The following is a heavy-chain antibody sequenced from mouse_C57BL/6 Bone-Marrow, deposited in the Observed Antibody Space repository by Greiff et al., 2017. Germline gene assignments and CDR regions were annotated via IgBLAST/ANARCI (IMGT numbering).Heavy chain of an antibody. V-gene: IGHV5-12*01. CDR3: ARHISLMDY. CDR2: ISNGGGST. CDR1: GFTFSDYY. J-gene: IGHJ4*01. Sequence: EVKLMESGGGLVQPGGSLKLSCAASGFTFSDYYMYWVRQTPEKRLEWVAYISNGGGSTYYPDTVKGRFTISRDNAKHTLYLQMSRLKSEDTAMYYCARHISLMDYWGQGTSVTVSS. D-gene: IGHD1-3*01.